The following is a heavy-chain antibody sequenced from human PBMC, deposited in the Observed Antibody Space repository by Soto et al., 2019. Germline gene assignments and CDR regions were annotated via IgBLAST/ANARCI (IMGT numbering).Heavy chain of an antibody. CDR2: IYYSGST. Sequence: ETLSLTCTVSGGSISSYYWSWIRQPPGKGLEWIGYIYYSGSTSYNPSLTSRVTISVDTSKNQFSLKLSSVTAADTAVYYCARDRWDNGPSAYDIWGQGTMVT. D-gene: IGHD1-26*01. J-gene: IGHJ3*02. CDR1: GGSISSYY. V-gene: IGHV4-59*01. CDR3: ARDRWDNGPSAYDI.